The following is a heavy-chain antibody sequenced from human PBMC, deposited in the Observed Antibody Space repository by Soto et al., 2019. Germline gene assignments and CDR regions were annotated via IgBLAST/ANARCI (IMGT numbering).Heavy chain of an antibody. CDR3: AREGRGRKAGYNGLVSLGY. J-gene: IGHJ4*02. D-gene: IGHD5-12*01. Sequence: QVQLVQSGAEVKTPGSSLKVSCKVSGSRFSNFVISWVRQAPGHGLEGLGRIIPIFNSTKYAQKFQGRVTIPEDKSTSTASLELSSLSSDDTALFYCAREGRGRKAGYNGLVSLGYWGQGTLVTVSS. CDR1: GSRFSNFV. CDR2: IIPIFNST. V-gene: IGHV1-69*06.